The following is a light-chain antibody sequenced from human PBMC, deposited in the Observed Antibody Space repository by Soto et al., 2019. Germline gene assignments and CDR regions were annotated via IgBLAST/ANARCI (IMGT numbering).Light chain of an antibody. CDR1: QSVSSY. Sequence: EIVLTQSPATLSLSPGERATLSCRASQSVSSYLAWYQQKPGQAPRLLIYDASNRATGIPARFSGSGSGTDFTLTISSLEPEDFAVYYCLQRSNWPPQATFGQGTKLEIK. CDR3: LQRSNWPPQAT. V-gene: IGKV3-11*01. CDR2: DAS. J-gene: IGKJ2*01.